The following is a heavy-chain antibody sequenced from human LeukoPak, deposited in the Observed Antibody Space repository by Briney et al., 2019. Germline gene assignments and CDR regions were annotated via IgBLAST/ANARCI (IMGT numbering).Heavy chain of an antibody. J-gene: IGHJ3*02. V-gene: IGHV3-64D*09. CDR3: VKEGNGAFDI. CDR2: VSSIGGST. Sequence: GGSLRLSCSASGFTFNSYAMHWVRQAPGKGLEYVSAVSSIGGSTYYADSVKGRFTISRDNSKNTLYLQMISLRPEDTAVYYCVKEGNGAFDIWGQGTMVTVSS. D-gene: IGHD2-8*01. CDR1: GFTFNSYA.